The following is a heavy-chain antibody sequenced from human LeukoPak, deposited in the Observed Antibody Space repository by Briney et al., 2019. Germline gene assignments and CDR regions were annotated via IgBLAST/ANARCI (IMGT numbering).Heavy chain of an antibody. CDR1: GFTFSSYA. J-gene: IGHJ6*02. Sequence: GGSLRLSCAASGFTFSSYAMSWVRQAPGKGLEWVSSISSSSSCIYYADSVKGRFTISRDNAKNSLYLQMNSLRAEDTAVYYCARLSTRYDPRILTYYYYYYGMDVWGQGTTVTVSS. D-gene: IGHD1-1*01. V-gene: IGHV3-21*01. CDR2: ISSSSSCI. CDR3: ARLSTRYDPRILTYYYYYYGMDV.